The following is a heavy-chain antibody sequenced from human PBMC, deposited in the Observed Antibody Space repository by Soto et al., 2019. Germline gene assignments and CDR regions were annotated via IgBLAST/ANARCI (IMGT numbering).Heavy chain of an antibody. D-gene: IGHD3-10*01. CDR1: GYSFSSYW. CDR3: ARQGFGELSDGVDV. J-gene: IGHJ6*02. CDR2: IYPGDSDK. V-gene: IGHV5-51*01. Sequence: PGESLKRSGKGSGYSFSSYWIGWVRQMTGKGLEWVGIIYPGDSDKRYSPSFQGQVTISVDKSISTAYLQWSSLKASDTAMYYCARQGFGELSDGVDVWGQGTTVTVSS.